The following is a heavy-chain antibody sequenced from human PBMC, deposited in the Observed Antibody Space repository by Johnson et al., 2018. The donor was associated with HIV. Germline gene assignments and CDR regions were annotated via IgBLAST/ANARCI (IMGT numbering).Heavy chain of an antibody. CDR1: RFTFSDYY. J-gene: IGHJ3*02. Sequence: QVQLVESGGGLVKPGGSLRLSCAASRFTFSDYYMSWIRQTPGKGLEWVSYISSSGGTIYYADSVKGRFSISRDNAKNSLYLQMNSLRAEDTAVYYCARTPGYSRSFDIWGQGTMVTVSS. CDR2: ISSSGGTI. D-gene: IGHD2-15*01. CDR3: ARTPGYSRSFDI. V-gene: IGHV3-11*01.